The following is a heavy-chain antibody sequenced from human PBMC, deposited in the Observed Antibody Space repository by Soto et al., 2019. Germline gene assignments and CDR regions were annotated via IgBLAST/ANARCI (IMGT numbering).Heavy chain of an antibody. D-gene: IGHD2-15*01. CDR3: ARDGAATLSDY. Sequence: QVHLQESGPGLVKPSETLSLTCTVSGGSISNYYWSWIRQPPGKGLEWIAYIYYSGSTNYNPSLKSRVTISLDTSQNQFSLKLSSVTAADTAVYYCARDGAATLSDYWGQGTLVTVSS. CDR2: IYYSGST. V-gene: IGHV4-59*01. CDR1: GGSISNYY. J-gene: IGHJ4*02.